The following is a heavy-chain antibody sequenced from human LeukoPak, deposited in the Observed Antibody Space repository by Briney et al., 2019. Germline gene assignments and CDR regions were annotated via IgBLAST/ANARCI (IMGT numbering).Heavy chain of an antibody. Sequence: SETLSLTCAVYGGSFSGYYWSWIRQPPGKGLEWIGEINHSGSTNYNPSLKSRVTISVDTSKNQFSLKLSSVTAADTAVYYCARETYCSSTSCYYFDYWGRGTLVTVSS. V-gene: IGHV4-34*01. J-gene: IGHJ4*02. CDR2: INHSGST. D-gene: IGHD2-2*01. CDR3: ARETYCSSTSCYYFDY. CDR1: GGSFSGYY.